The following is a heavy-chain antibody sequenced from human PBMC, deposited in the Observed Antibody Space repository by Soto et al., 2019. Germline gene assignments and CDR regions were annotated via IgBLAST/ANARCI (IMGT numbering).Heavy chain of an antibody. Sequence: EVQLVESGGGLVQPGGSLRLSCAASGFTFSSYWMSWVRQAPGKGLEWVANIKQDGSEKYYVDSVKGRFTISRDNAKNSLYLQMKSLRAEDTAIYYCAKSSRITLVRGVTDYWGQGTLVTVSS. CDR3: AKSSRITLVRGVTDY. CDR1: GFTFSSYW. J-gene: IGHJ4*02. D-gene: IGHD3-10*01. CDR2: IKQDGSEK. V-gene: IGHV3-7*03.